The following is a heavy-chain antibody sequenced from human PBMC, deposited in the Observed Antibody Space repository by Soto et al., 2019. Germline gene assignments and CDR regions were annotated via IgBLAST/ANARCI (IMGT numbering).Heavy chain of an antibody. CDR1: GFTFSSYW. CDR3: ARVGIVTMYYFDY. Sequence: LSLTCAASGFTFSSYWMSWVRQSPGKGLEWVANIKQDGSEKYYVDSVKGRFTISRDNAKNSLYLQMNSLRAEDTAVYYCARVGIVTMYYFDYGGQGTLVIVSS. V-gene: IGHV3-7*01. J-gene: IGHJ4*02. CDR2: IKQDGSEK. D-gene: IGHD7-27*01.